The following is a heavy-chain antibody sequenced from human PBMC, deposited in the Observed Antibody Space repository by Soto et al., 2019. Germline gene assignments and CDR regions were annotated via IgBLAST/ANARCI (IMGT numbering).Heavy chain of an antibody. CDR3: ARFHYDSSGYYYLLDY. CDR1: GYTFTGYY. J-gene: IGHJ4*02. V-gene: IGHV1-69*13. D-gene: IGHD3-22*01. Sequence: SVKVSCKASGYTFTGYYMHWVRQAPGQGLEWMGGIIPIFGTANYAQKFQGRVTITADESTSTAYMELSSLRSEDTAVYYCARFHYDSSGYYYLLDYWGQGTLVTVSS. CDR2: IIPIFGTA.